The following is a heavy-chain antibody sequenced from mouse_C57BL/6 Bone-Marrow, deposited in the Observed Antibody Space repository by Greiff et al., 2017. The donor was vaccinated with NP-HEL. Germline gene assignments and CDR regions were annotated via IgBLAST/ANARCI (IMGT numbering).Heavy chain of an antibody. CDR1: GFTFSDYY. D-gene: IGHD1-1*01. Sequence: EVKLMESEGGLVQPGSSMKLSCTASGFTFSDYYMAWVRQVPEKGLEWVANINYDGSSTYYLDSLKSRFIISRDNAKTILYLQMSSLKSEDTATYYCARDRYYGAMDYWGQGTSVTVSS. CDR3: ARDRYYGAMDY. V-gene: IGHV5-16*01. J-gene: IGHJ4*01. CDR2: INYDGSST.